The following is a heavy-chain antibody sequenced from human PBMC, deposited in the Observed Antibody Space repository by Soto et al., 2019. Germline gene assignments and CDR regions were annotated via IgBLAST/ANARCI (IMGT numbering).Heavy chain of an antibody. D-gene: IGHD3-22*01. CDR1: GFTVSSNY. CDR3: ARNYYDSGGGFDY. J-gene: IGHJ4*02. CDR2: IYSGGST. V-gene: IGHV3-53*01. Sequence: EVQLVESGGGLIQPGGSLRLSCVASGFTVSSNYMSWVRQAPGKGLEWVSVIYSGGSTYYADSVKGRFTISRDKSKNTLYLQMNSLRAEDTAVYYCARNYYDSGGGFDYWGQGTLVTVSS.